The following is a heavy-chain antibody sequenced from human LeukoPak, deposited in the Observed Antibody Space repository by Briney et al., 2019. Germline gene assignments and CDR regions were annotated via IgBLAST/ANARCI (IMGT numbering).Heavy chain of an antibody. CDR2: IYSGGST. CDR3: ATKDSSGYIDAFDI. V-gene: IGHV3-NL1*01. J-gene: IGHJ3*02. D-gene: IGHD3-22*01. CDR1: GFTFSNYG. Sequence: GGSLRLSCAASGFTFSNYGMHWVRQAPGKGLEWVAVIYSGGSTYYADSVKGRFTISRDNSKNTLYLQMNSLRAEDTAVYYCATKDSSGYIDAFDIWGQGTMVTVSS.